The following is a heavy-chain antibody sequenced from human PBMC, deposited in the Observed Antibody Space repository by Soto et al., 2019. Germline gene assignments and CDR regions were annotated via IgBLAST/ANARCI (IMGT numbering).Heavy chain of an antibody. CDR3: AREVRHSSSSGNWFDP. CDR2: INPSGGST. D-gene: IGHD6-6*01. V-gene: IGHV1-46*01. Sequence: AAVKVSCKASGYTFTSYYIRWVRQAPGQGLEWMGIINPSGGSTSYAQKFQGRVTMTRDTSTSTVYMELSSLRSEDTAVYYCAREVRHSSSSGNWFDPWGQGTTATVSS. J-gene: IGHJ5*01. CDR1: GYTFTSYY.